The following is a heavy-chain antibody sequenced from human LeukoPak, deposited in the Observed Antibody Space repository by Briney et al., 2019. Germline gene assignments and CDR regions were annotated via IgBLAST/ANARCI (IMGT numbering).Heavy chain of an antibody. Sequence: GGSLRLSCAASGFTFSRYWMSWVRQAPGKGLGWVVNIKQDGSEKYYVDSVNGRFTISRDNAKNSLYLQMNSLRAEDTAVYYCARLLVYGGGGEAFDYWGQGILVTVSS. D-gene: IGHD1-26*01. J-gene: IGHJ4*02. CDR1: GFTFSRYW. CDR2: IKQDGSEK. CDR3: ARLLVYGGGGEAFDY. V-gene: IGHV3-7*01.